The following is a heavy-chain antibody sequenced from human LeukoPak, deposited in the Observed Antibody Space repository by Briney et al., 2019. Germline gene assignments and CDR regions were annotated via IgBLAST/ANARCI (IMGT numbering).Heavy chain of an antibody. CDR2: INPNSGGT. J-gene: IGHJ4*02. CDR3: ARGATIFGVVIFEP. CDR1: GYTFTGHY. D-gene: IGHD3-3*01. V-gene: IGHV1-2*02. Sequence: ASVKVSCKASGYTFTGHYMHWVRQAPGQGLEWMGWINPNSGGTNYAQKFQGRVTMTRDTSISTAYMELSRLRSDDTAVYYCARGATIFGVVIFEPWGQGTLVTVSS.